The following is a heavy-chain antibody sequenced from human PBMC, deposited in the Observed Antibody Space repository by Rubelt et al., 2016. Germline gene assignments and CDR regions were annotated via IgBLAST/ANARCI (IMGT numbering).Heavy chain of an antibody. D-gene: IGHD3-16*01. J-gene: IGHJ4*02. CDR1: GYSFTTYG. V-gene: IGHV1-18*01. Sequence: QVQLVQSGAEVKKPGASVKVSCEASGYSFTTYGITWVRQAPGQGLEWMGWIHGYNGYTKYAENFQGRVTVTTDTSTSTAYVELRSRRSDETAVYFCARAGGGYYSDYWGQGTLVTVSS. CDR2: IHGYNGYT. CDR3: ARAGGGYYSDY.